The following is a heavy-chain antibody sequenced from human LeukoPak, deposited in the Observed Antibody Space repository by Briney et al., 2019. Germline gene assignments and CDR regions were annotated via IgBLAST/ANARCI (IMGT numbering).Heavy chain of an antibody. J-gene: IGHJ6*03. CDR2: IYYSVST. CDR3: ARGATRYYYYYYMDV. D-gene: IGHD5-24*01. Sequence: SETLSLTCTVSGGSIRSYYWSWIRQPPGKGLEWVGYIYYSVSTNYNLSLQSRVTISVDTSKNQYSLKLSSVTAADTAVYYCARGATRYYYYYYMDVWGKGTTVTVSS. V-gene: IGHV4-59*01. CDR1: GGSIRSYY.